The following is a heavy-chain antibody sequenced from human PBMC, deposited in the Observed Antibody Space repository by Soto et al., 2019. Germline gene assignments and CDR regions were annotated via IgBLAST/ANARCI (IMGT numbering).Heavy chain of an antibody. CDR1: GGSISGYY. V-gene: IGHV4-4*07. Sequence: KSSETLSLTCSVSGGSISGYYWSWIRQPAGKGLEWIGRIYGSGGTNYNPSLKSRVTMSVDTSKNQLSLKLPSVTAADTAVYYCARDHYYSSGFAPAYFDYWGQGTLVTVSS. J-gene: IGHJ4*02. CDR2: IYGSGGT. D-gene: IGHD3-22*01. CDR3: ARDHYYSSGFAPAYFDY.